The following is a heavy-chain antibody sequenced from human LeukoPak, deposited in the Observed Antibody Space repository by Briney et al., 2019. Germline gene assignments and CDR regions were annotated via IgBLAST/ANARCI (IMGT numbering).Heavy chain of an antibody. V-gene: IGHV4-31*03. D-gene: IGHD3-22*01. CDR2: IYCSGST. CDR3: ASGGYYYDSSGNDY. J-gene: IGHJ4*02. Sequence: SQTLSLTCTVSGGSIGSGGYYWSWIRQHPGKGLEWIGYIYCSGSTYYNPSLKSRVTISVDTSKNQFSLKLSSVTAADTAVYYCASGGYYYDSSGNDYWGQGTLVTVSS. CDR1: GGSIGSGGYY.